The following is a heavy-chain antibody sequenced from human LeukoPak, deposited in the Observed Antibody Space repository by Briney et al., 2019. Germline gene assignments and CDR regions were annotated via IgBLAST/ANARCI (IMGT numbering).Heavy chain of an antibody. CDR2: ISYDGSNK. V-gene: IGHV3-30*18. Sequence: GGSLRLSCAASGFTFSSYGMHWVRQAPGKGLEWVAVISYDGSNKYYADSVKGRFTISRDNSKNTLYLQMNSLRAEDTAVYYCAKDTGVGVLWFVLGYWGQGTLVTVSS. J-gene: IGHJ4*02. D-gene: IGHD3-10*01. CDR3: AKDTGVGVLWFVLGY. CDR1: GFTFSSYG.